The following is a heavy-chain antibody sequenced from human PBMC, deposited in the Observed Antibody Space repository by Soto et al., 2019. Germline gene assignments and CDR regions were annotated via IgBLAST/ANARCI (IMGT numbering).Heavy chain of an antibody. J-gene: IGHJ6*02. Sequence: QVQLVQSGSELKKPGASVKVSCKASGYTFTSYAMNWVRQAPGQGLEWMGWINTNTGNPTYAQGFTGRFVFSLDTSVSTAYLQICSLKAEDTAVYYGARMLAPNYDYYCMDVWGQGTTVAVSS. CDR1: GYTFTSYA. CDR3: ARMLAPNYDYYCMDV. D-gene: IGHD2-8*01. CDR2: INTNTGNP. V-gene: IGHV7-4-1*01.